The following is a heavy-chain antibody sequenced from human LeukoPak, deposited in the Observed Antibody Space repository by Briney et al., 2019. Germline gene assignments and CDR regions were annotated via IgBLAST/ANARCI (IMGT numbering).Heavy chain of an antibody. D-gene: IGHD3-16*01. Sequence: GGSLRLSCAASVFTVSSNYMSWVREAPGKGLEWVSVIYSGGSTYYAYSVKGRFTISRDNSKNTLYLQMNSLRAEDTAVYYCARVPILGPDVWGKGTTVTVSS. CDR1: VFTVSSNY. V-gene: IGHV3-66*02. CDR3: ARVPILGPDV. J-gene: IGHJ6*04. CDR2: IYSGGST.